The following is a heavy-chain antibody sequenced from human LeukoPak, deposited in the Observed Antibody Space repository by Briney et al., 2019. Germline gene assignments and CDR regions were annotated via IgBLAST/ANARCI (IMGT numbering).Heavy chain of an antibody. V-gene: IGHV4-34*01. CDR1: GGSFSGYY. D-gene: IGHD6-19*01. J-gene: IGHJ6*03. CDR2: INHSGST. Sequence: SETLSLTCAVYGGSFSGYYWSWIRQPPGKGLEWIGEINHSGSTNYNPSLKSRVTISVDTSKNQFSLKLSSVTAADTAVYYCARLTGGWRYYYYYMDVWGKGTTVTVSS. CDR3: ARLTGGWRYYYYYMDV.